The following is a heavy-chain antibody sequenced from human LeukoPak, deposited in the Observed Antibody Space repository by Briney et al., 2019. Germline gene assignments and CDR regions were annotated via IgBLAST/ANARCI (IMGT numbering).Heavy chain of an antibody. CDR2: INPNSGGT. Sequence: ASVKVSCKASGYTFTGYYMHWVRQAPGQGLEWMGWINPNSGGTNYAQKFQGRVTMTRDTSISTAYMELSRLRSDDTAVYYCARAGDDSSGYYGPYFDYWGQGTLVTVSS. J-gene: IGHJ4*02. D-gene: IGHD3-22*01. CDR3: ARAGDDSSGYYGPYFDY. CDR1: GYTFTGYY. V-gene: IGHV1-2*02.